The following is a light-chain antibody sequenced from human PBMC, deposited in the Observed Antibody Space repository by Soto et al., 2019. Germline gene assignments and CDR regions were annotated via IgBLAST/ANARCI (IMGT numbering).Light chain of an antibody. J-gene: IGKJ3*01. V-gene: IGKV3-20*01. Sequence: IVLTQSPGTLSLSPGERATLSCGASQSVTNNFLAWYQQKPGQAPRLLIYGASSRATGVPDRFSGSGSGTEFTLTISSLELGDFAVYYCQQYGTPPFTFGPGTKVDIK. CDR2: GAS. CDR3: QQYGTPPFT. CDR1: QSVTNNF.